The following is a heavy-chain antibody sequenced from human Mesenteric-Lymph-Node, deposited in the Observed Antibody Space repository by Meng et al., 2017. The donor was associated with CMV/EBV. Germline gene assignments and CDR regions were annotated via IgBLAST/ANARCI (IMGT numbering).Heavy chain of an antibody. V-gene: IGHV3-48*04. D-gene: IGHD2-2*01. J-gene: IGHJ6*02. CDR3: ARDQCTSCYRYYYGMDV. CDR2: ITSSSATI. CDR1: GFTFSTFS. Sequence: GESLKISCAASGFTFSTFSMNWVRQAPGKGLEWISYITSSSATIYHSDSVKGRFTISRDNAKDSLYLQLNSLRAEDTAVYYCARDQCTSCYRYYYGMDVWGQGTTVTVSS.